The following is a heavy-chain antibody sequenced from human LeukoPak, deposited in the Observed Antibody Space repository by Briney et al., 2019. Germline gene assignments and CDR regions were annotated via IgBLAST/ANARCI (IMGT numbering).Heavy chain of an antibody. J-gene: IGHJ4*02. CDR1: GYTFTSYG. CDR2: ISAYNGNT. CDR3: ARLGLGYYYDSSGYRI. V-gene: IGHV1-18*01. Sequence: ASVTVSCKASGYTFTSYGISWVRQAPGQGLEWMGWISAYNGNTNYAQKLQGRVTMTTDTSTSTAYMELRSLRSDDTAVYYCARLGLGYYYDSSGYRIWGQGTLVTVSS. D-gene: IGHD3-22*01.